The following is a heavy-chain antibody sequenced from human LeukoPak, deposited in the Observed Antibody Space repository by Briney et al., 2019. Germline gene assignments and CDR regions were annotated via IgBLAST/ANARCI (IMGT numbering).Heavy chain of an antibody. J-gene: IGHJ4*02. D-gene: IGHD6-13*01. Sequence: GGSLRLSCAASGFTFSTYGMHWVRKAPGQGLEWVAIIWYDGSDKYYAESVKGRFAISRDNSKNTLYLQMDSLTAEDTAMYYCAREGGQQLGSFDYWGQGTLVTVSS. CDR2: IWYDGSDK. CDR1: GFTFSTYG. CDR3: AREGGQQLGSFDY. V-gene: IGHV3-33*01.